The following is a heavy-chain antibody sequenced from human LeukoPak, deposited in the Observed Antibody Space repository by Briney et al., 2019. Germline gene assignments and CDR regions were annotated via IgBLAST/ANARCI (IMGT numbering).Heavy chain of an antibody. D-gene: IGHD2/OR15-2a*01. CDR2: ISSNGGST. Sequence: PGGSLRLSCAASGFTFSSYAMHWVRQAPGKGLEYVSAISSNGGSTYYANSVKGRFTISRDNSKNTLYLQMGSLRAEDMAVYYCARGGYYSNTQTLGDDAFDIWGQGTMVTVSS. V-gene: IGHV3-64*01. CDR1: GFTFSSYA. J-gene: IGHJ3*02. CDR3: ARGGYYSNTQTLGDDAFDI.